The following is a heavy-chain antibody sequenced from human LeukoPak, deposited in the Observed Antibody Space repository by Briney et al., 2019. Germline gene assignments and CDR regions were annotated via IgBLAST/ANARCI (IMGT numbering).Heavy chain of an antibody. Sequence: GGSLRLSCTASGFIFSSYWMTWVRQAPGKGLEWVANIKQDGNEKYYVDSVKGRFTISRDNAQNSLYLQMNSLRAEDTAVYYCARDKGDYDTSGSLFVFGGQGTLVTVSS. CDR1: GFIFSSYW. V-gene: IGHV3-7*03. D-gene: IGHD3-22*01. CDR2: IKQDGNEK. CDR3: ARDKGDYDTSGSLFVF. J-gene: IGHJ4*02.